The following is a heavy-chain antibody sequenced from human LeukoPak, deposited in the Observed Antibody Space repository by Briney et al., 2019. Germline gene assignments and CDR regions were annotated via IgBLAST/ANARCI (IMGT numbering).Heavy chain of an antibody. CDR3: ARTLEEVAAAGRRAYYYYMDV. CDR2: INHSGST. V-gene: IGHV4-34*01. D-gene: IGHD6-13*01. CDR1: GGSFSGYY. Sequence: PSETLSLTCAVYGGSFSGYYWSWIRQPPGKGLEWIGEINHSGSTNYNPSLKSRVTISVDTSKNQFSLQLNSVTPEDTAVYYCARTLEEVAAAGRRAYYYYMDVWGKGTTVTVSS. J-gene: IGHJ6*03.